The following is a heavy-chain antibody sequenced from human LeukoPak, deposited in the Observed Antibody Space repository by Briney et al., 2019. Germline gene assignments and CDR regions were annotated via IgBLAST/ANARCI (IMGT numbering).Heavy chain of an antibody. J-gene: IGHJ4*02. CDR1: GFTFSSYA. CDR2: ISYDGCNK. Sequence: PGRSLRLSCAASGFTFSSYAMHWVRQAPGKGLEWVAVISYDGCNKYYADSVKGRFTISRDNSKNTLYLQMNSLRAEDTAVYYCARGEYSSGWPFDYWGQGTLVTVSS. V-gene: IGHV3-30-3*01. CDR3: ARGEYSSGWPFDY. D-gene: IGHD6-19*01.